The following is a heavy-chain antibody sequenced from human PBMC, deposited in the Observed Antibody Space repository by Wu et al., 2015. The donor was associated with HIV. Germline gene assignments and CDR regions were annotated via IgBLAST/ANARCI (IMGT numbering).Heavy chain of an antibody. CDR2: IIPLFGTT. CDR1: GNTFNA. J-gene: IGHJ4*02. CDR3: ASPRSPGFSSAWPTYFDY. V-gene: IGHV1-69*05. Sequence: QVQLVQSGAEVKQPGSSMKISCKASGNTFNAINWVRQAPGQGLEWMGGIIPLFGTTDYAQIFQGRVTITTDESTSTANMRLTSLRSEDTAVYYCASPRSPGFSSAWPTYFDYWGQGTLVTVSS. D-gene: IGHD6-19*01.